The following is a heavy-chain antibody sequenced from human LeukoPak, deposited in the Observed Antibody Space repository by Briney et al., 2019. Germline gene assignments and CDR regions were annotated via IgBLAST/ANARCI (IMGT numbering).Heavy chain of an antibody. CDR3: ARVRSSGWNDYYYYGMDV. Sequence: SGTLSLTCTVSGYSISSGYYWGWIRQPPGKGLEWIGSIYHSGSTYYNPSLKSRVTISVDTSKNQFSLKLSSVTAADTAVYYCARVRSSGWNDYYYYGMDVWGQGTTVTVSS. V-gene: IGHV4-38-2*02. D-gene: IGHD6-19*01. J-gene: IGHJ6*02. CDR2: IYHSGST. CDR1: GYSISSGYY.